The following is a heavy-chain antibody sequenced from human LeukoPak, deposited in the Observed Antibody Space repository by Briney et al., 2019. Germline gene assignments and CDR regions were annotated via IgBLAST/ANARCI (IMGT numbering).Heavy chain of an antibody. V-gene: IGHV3-23*01. Sequence: GGSLRLSCASSGFPFSTYAMSWVRQAPGKGLEWVSSIRGSDGSTYYADSVKGRFAISRDNSKNTLYLQMNSLRAEDTAVYYCAKDVYGDYGGLDYWGQGTLVTVSS. CDR2: IRGSDGST. D-gene: IGHD4-17*01. J-gene: IGHJ4*02. CDR1: GFPFSTYA. CDR3: AKDVYGDYGGLDY.